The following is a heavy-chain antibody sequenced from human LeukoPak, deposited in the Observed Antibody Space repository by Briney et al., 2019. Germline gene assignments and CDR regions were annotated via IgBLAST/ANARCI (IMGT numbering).Heavy chain of an antibody. D-gene: IGHD6-6*01. V-gene: IGHV3-7*03. CDR3: AKAQYSSSSRGDY. J-gene: IGHJ4*02. CDR1: GFTFSSYW. CDR2: IKQDGSEK. Sequence: GGSLRLSCAASGFTFSSYWMSWVRQAPGKGLEWVANIKQDGSEKYYVDSVKGRFTISRDNSKNTLYLQMNSLRAEDTAVYYCAKAQYSSSSRGDYWGQGTLVTVSS.